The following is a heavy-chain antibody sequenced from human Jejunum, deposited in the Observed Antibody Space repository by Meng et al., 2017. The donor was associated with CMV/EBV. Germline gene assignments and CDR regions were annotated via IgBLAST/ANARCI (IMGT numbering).Heavy chain of an antibody. Sequence: GYTFSTYYLHWVRQAPEQGREWRGTNNPSDGGRSSAQNFQGRVTMTRDTSTTTVYMELSSLGSDDTAVYYCARGYCSGGNCPLDPWGQGTLVTVSS. J-gene: IGHJ5*02. CDR1: GYTFSTYY. V-gene: IGHV1-46*01. CDR3: ARGYCSGGNCPLDP. D-gene: IGHD2-15*01. CDR2: NNPSDGGR.